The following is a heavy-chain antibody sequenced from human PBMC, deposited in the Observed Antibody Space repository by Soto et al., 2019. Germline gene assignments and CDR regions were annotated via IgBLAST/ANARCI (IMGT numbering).Heavy chain of an antibody. Sequence: QVQLVESGGGVVQPGRSLRLSCAASGFTFSSYGMHWVRQAPGKGLEWVAVISYDGSHQYYADSVKGRFTISRDNSKNTLYLQMNSLRPEDTAMYYCAREGQSEGRNFDYWGQGTLVTVSS. V-gene: IGHV3-30*19. CDR3: AREGQSEGRNFDY. CDR1: GFTFSSYG. CDR2: ISYDGSHQ. J-gene: IGHJ4*02.